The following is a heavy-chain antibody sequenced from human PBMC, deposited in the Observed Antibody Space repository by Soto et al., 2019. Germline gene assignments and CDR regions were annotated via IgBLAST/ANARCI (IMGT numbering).Heavy chain of an antibody. CDR3: ARDTSHYFDH. D-gene: IGHD2-2*01. J-gene: IGHJ4*02. Sequence: ASVKVSCKASRDTFTANYIHWVRQAPGQGLEWMGWITPYNGKTHYAQKFQDRVTMTTDTAATTAYMELRSLTSDDSAMYFCARDTSHYFDHWGQGILVTVSS. CDR2: ITPYNGKT. CDR1: RDTFTANY. V-gene: IGHV1-18*04.